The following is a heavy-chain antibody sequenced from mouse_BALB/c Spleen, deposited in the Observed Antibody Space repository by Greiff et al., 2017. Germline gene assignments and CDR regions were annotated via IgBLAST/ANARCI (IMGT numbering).Heavy chain of an antibody. CDR2: ISNGGGST. CDR1: GFTFSSYT. J-gene: IGHJ4*01. CDR3: ARLITTVEAMDY. V-gene: IGHV5-12-2*01. Sequence: EVKLVESGGGLVQPGGSLKLSCAASGFTFSSYTMSWVRQTPEKRLEWVAYISNGGGSTYYPDTVKGRFTIPRDNAKNTLYLQMSSLKSEDTAMYYCARLITTVEAMDYWGQGTSVTVSS. D-gene: IGHD1-1*01.